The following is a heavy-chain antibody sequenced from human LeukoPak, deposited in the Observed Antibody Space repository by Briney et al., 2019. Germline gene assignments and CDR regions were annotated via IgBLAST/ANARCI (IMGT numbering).Heavy chain of an antibody. CDR2: ISNSGGRT. D-gene: IGHD5-12*01. V-gene: IGHV3-23*01. J-gene: IGHJ4*02. Sequence: GGSLRLSCAASGFTFSSYAMSWVRQAPGKGLEWVSSISNSGGRTFYTDSVKGRFTISRDNSKITMYLQMNSLRAEDTAVYYCAKSYNGYESKPDYWGQGTLVTVSS. CDR1: GFTFSSYA. CDR3: AKSYNGYESKPDY.